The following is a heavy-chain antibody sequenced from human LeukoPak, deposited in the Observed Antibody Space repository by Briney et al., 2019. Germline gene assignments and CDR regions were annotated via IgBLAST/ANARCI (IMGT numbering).Heavy chain of an antibody. CDR2: VYYSGST. V-gene: IGHV4-39*01. CDR3: ARPGMWWWSWFDP. Sequence: SETLSLTCTVSGDSISSSSYYWGWIRQPPEKGLEWIGSVYYSGSTYYDPSLKSRVTISVDTSKNQFSLELSSVTAADTAVYYCARPGMWWWSWFDPWGQGTLVTVSS. J-gene: IGHJ5*02. CDR1: GDSISSSSYY. D-gene: IGHD2-21*01.